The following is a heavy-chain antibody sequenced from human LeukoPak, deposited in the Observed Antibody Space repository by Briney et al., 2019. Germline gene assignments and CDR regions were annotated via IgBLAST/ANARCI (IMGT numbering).Heavy chain of an antibody. CDR2: IYSGGST. D-gene: IGHD3-3*01. Sequence: GGSLRLSCAASGFTDSRNYMSWVRQAPGKGLEWVSVIYSGGSTYYADSVKGRFTISRDNCKNTLYLQKNSLSAEDTAVYYCARGSTVFGVGKFDYWGQGTLVTVSS. CDR1: GFTDSRNY. J-gene: IGHJ4*02. V-gene: IGHV3-53*01. CDR3: ARGSTVFGVGKFDY.